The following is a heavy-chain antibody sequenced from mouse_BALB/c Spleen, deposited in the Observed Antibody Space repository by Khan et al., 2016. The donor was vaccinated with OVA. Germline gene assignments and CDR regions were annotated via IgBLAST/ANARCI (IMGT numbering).Heavy chain of an antibody. D-gene: IGHD2-13*01. J-gene: IGHJ4*01. CDR3: SRSLYYSDSYAMDY. Sequence: EVQLQESGPGLVKPSQSLSLTCTVTGYSITSDYAWNWIRQFPGNKLEWMGYISSTGSTSYNPSLKSRISITRDTSKNQFFLHLNSVTTEDTATYYCSRSLYYSDSYAMDYWGQATSVTVSS. CDR1: GYSITSDYA. V-gene: IGHV3-2*02. CDR2: ISSTGST.